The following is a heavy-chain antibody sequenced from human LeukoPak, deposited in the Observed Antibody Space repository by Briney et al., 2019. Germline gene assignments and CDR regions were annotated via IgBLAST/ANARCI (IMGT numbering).Heavy chain of an antibody. V-gene: IGHV1-8*01. Sequence: GASVKVSRKASGYSFTSYDLSWVRQATGQGLEWMGWMNPNSGNTGYAQKFQGRVTMTRDTSISTAYMELTSLTSEDTAIYYCARGLAVAGTGYWGQGTLVTVSS. CDR3: ARGLAVAGTGY. J-gene: IGHJ4*02. CDR2: MNPNSGNT. CDR1: GYSFTSYD. D-gene: IGHD6-19*01.